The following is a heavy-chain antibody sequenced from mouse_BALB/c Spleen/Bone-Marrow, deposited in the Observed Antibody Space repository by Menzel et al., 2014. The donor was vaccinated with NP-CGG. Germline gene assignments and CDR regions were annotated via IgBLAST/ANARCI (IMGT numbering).Heavy chain of an antibody. V-gene: IGHV5-17*02. CDR1: GFTFSSFG. CDR3: TGSRGNGDDLDY. J-gene: IGHJ2*01. Sequence: EVQGVESGGGLVQPGGSRKLSCAASGFTFSSFGMHWVRQAPEKGLEWVAYISSGSRTVFYADTVKGRFTISRDNPKNTLFLKMTSLRSEDTAMYYCTGSRGNGDDLDYGGKGTTPTVSS. D-gene: IGHD3-3*01. CDR2: ISSGSRTV.